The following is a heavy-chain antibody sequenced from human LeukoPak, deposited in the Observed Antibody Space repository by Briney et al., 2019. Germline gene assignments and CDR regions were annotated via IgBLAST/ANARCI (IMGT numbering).Heavy chain of an antibody. CDR3: ARGWGFFDS. J-gene: IGHJ4*02. V-gene: IGHV4-59*01. CDR1: GASISTYY. D-gene: IGHD3-16*01. Sequence: SETLSLTCIVSGASISTYYWTWIRQPPGKGLEWIGDLYYSGSTNYNPSLESRVTISIDTSKSQFSLRLSSVTAADMAVYYCARGWGFFDSWGQGTLVTVSS. CDR2: LYYSGST.